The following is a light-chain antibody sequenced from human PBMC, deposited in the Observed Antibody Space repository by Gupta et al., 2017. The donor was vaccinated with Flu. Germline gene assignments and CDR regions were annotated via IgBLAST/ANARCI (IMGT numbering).Light chain of an antibody. CDR1: TSDFGSYNL. V-gene: IGLV2-23*01. J-gene: IGLJ2*01. Sequence: QSALTQPASVSGSPAQSITISCTGTTSDFGSYNLVSWYQQHPGRVPKLIIYEGNKRPSGVSNRFSGSKSGNTASLTISGLQAEDEADYYCCSYANTYTWVFGGGTKLTVL. CDR2: EGN. CDR3: CSYANTYTWV.